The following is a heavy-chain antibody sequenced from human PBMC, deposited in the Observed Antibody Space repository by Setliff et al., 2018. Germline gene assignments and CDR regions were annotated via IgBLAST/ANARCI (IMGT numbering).Heavy chain of an antibody. Sequence: AGGSLRLSCAASGFTFNNYAMTWVRQAPGKGLEWVSSISGSGGSAYYADSVKGRFTISRDNSKNTLYLQMNSRRAEDTALDYCAKVPGIATAGQTDSYYYYYYYMDVWGKGTTVTVSS. CDR3: AKVPGIATAGQTDSYYYYYYYMDV. CDR2: ISGSGGSA. CDR1: GFTFNNYA. D-gene: IGHD6-13*01. J-gene: IGHJ6*03. V-gene: IGHV3-23*01.